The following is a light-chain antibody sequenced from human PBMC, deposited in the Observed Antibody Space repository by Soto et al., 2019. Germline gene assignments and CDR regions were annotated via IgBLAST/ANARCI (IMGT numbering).Light chain of an antibody. J-gene: IGKJ2*01. V-gene: IGKV3-20*01. CDR1: QSVTNSY. CDR3: QQYSSLPHT. CDR2: GIP. Sequence: ESVLTQSPGTLSLSPGERATLSCRASQSVTNSYFAWYQQKPGQAPRLLIYGIPSRATGIPDRFSASGSGTDFTLTISRLEPEDFVVYYCQQYSSLPHTFGQGTKLEVK.